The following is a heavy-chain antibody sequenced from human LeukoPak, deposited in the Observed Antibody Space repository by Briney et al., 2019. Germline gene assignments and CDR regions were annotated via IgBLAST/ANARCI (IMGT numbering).Heavy chain of an antibody. CDR2: ISYDGTNQ. Sequence: GGSLRLSCAASGFTFSTYSMHWVRQAPGKGLEWVAVISYDGTNQYYADSVKGRFTISRDNSENTLYLQMNSLRADDTALYYCARGLSSGQDVDYWGQGTLVTVSS. D-gene: IGHD6-19*01. CDR1: GFTFSTYS. V-gene: IGHV3-30*04. CDR3: ARGLSSGQDVDY. J-gene: IGHJ4*02.